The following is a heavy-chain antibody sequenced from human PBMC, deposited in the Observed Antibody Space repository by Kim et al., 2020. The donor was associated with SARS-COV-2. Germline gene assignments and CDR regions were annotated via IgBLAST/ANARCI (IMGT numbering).Heavy chain of an antibody. D-gene: IGHD3-10*01. J-gene: IGHJ2*01. Sequence: GGSLRLFCAASGITLTNNHMNWVRQAPGKGLEWVSVIYGGGTIDYADSVKDRFIISRDTSKNTVYLEMNSLRAEDTAVYYCARDIKFDGFAFFDLWGRGT. V-gene: IGHV3-66*01. CDR2: IYGGGTI. CDR1: GITLTNNH. CDR3: ARDIKFDGFAFFDL.